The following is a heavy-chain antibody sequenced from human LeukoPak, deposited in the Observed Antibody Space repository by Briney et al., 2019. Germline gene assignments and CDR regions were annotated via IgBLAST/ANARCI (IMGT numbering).Heavy chain of an antibody. CDR2: IFSGGDT. Sequence: GGSLRLSCAAAGFTVTNNYIHWVRQAPGKGLEWVSIIFSGGDTYYTDSVKGRFTISRDNSKNTMYLQMNSLRVEDTALYYCARGQIGVAGLDCWGQGTLVTVSS. CDR3: ARGQIGVAGLDC. J-gene: IGHJ4*02. V-gene: IGHV3-53*01. D-gene: IGHD6-19*01. CDR1: GFTVTNNY.